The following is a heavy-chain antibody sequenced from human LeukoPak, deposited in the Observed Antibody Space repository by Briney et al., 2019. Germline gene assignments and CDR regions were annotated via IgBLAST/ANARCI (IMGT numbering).Heavy chain of an antibody. CDR3: AKTRAVRRQGFDY. V-gene: IGHV3-23*01. Sequence: GGSLRLSCAASGFTFSSYAMSWVRRAPGKELEWVSAISGSGGSTYYADSVKGRFTISRDNSKNTLYLQMNSLRAEDTAVYYCAKTRAVRRQGFDYWGQGTLVTVSS. CDR2: ISGSGGST. CDR1: GFTFSSYA. J-gene: IGHJ4*02. D-gene: IGHD4-17*01.